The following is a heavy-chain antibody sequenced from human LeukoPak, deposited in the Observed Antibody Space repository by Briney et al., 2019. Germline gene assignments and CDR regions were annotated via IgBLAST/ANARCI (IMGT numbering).Heavy chain of an antibody. CDR2: IYYSGST. J-gene: IGHJ6*02. Sequence: SETLSLTCTVSGGSISSSSYYWGWIRQPPGKGLEWIGSIYYSGSTYYNPSLKSRVTISVDTSKNQFSLKLSSVTAADTAVYYCARDEAGYGMDVWGQGTTVTVSS. CDR3: ARDEAGYGMDV. V-gene: IGHV4-39*07. CDR1: GGSISSSSYY.